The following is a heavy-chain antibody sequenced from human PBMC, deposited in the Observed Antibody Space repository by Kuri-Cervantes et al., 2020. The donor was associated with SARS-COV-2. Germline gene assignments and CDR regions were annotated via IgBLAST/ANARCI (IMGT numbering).Heavy chain of an antibody. V-gene: IGHV3-21*01. J-gene: IGHJ5*02. CDR1: GFTFSSYS. CDR2: ISSSSSYL. CDR3: ARSFTVTDTFDT. Sequence: GESLKISCAASGFTFSSYSMNWVRQAPGKGLEWVSSISSSSSYLHYADPVKARFTISRDNAKNSLSLQINSLRAEDTAVYYCARSFTVTDTFDTWGQGTLVTVSS. D-gene: IGHD4-11*01.